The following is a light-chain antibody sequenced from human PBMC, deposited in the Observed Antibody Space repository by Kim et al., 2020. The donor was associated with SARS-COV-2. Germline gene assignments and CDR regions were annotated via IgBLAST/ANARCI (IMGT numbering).Light chain of an antibody. CDR2: KAS. CDR3: QQYNSYSFTWT. J-gene: IGKJ1*01. V-gene: IGKV1-5*03. CDR1: QSISSW. Sequence: VGDRVTITCRASQSISSWLAWYQQKPGKAPKLLIYKASSLESGVPSRFGGSGSGTEFTLTISSLQPDDFATYYCQQYNSYSFTWTFGQGTKVDIK.